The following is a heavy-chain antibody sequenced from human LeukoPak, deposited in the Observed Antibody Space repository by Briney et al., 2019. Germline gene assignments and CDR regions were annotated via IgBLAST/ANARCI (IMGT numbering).Heavy chain of an antibody. J-gene: IGHJ4*02. V-gene: IGHV1-18*01. CDR1: GYTFTSYG. CDR3: ARPSVPHCSSPSCSYLDY. Sequence: ASVKVSCKASGYTFTSYGISWVRQAPGQGLEWMGWISAYNGNTNYAQKLQGRVTMTTDTSTSTAYMEPRSLRSDDTAVYYCARPSVPHCSSPSCSYLDYWGQGTLLTVSS. D-gene: IGHD2-2*01. CDR2: ISAYNGNT.